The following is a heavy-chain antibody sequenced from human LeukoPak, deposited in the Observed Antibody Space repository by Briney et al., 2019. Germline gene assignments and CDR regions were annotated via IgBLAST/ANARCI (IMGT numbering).Heavy chain of an antibody. Sequence: GESLKISCKGSGYSFTSYWISWVRQMPGKGLEWMGRIDPSDSYTNYSPSFQGHVAISADKSISTAYLQWSSLKASDTAMYYCARHGVGEQWQAPYYYYGMDVWGKGTTVTVSS. D-gene: IGHD6-19*01. J-gene: IGHJ6*04. V-gene: IGHV5-10-1*01. CDR3: ARHGVGEQWQAPYYYYGMDV. CDR2: IDPSDSYT. CDR1: GYSFTSYW.